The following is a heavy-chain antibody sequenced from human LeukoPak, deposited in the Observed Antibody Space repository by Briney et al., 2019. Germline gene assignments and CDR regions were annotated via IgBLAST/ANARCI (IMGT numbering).Heavy chain of an antibody. CDR3: AREYDIVANALDY. CDR1: GFTFDDYG. CDR2: ITSNGGNT. J-gene: IGHJ4*02. V-gene: IGHV3-20*04. Sequence: GGSLRLSCAASGFTFDDYGMSWVRQAPGKGLEWVSGITSNGGNTGYADSVKGRFTISRDNAKNSLYLQMNSLRAEDTALYYCAREYDIVANALDYWGQGTLVTVSS. D-gene: IGHD5-12*01.